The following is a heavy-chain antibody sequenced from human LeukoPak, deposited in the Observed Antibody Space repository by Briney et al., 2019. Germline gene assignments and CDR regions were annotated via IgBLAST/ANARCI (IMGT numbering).Heavy chain of an antibody. Sequence: GGSLRLSCAASGFTFSSYSMNWVRQAPGKGLEWVSSISSSSSYIYYADSVKGRFTISRDNAKNSLYLQMNSLRAEDTAVYYCAREGYTVTRSPSYFDYWGQGTPVTVSS. V-gene: IGHV3-21*01. CDR3: AREGYTVTRSPSYFDY. CDR1: GFTFSSYS. D-gene: IGHD4-17*01. J-gene: IGHJ4*02. CDR2: ISSSSSYI.